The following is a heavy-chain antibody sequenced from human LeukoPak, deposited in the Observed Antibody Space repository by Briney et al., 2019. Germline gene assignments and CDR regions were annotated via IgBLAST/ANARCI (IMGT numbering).Heavy chain of an antibody. D-gene: IGHD6-19*01. CDR1: GGSISSYY. V-gene: IGHV4-59*12. Sequence: MTSETLSLTCTVSGGSISSYYWSWIRQPPGKGLEWIGYIYYSGSTYYNPSLKSRVTISVDTSKNQFSLKLSSVTAADTAVYYCARDIVPGQWLIGYFDYWGQGTLVTVSS. CDR3: ARDIVPGQWLIGYFDY. J-gene: IGHJ4*02. CDR2: IYYSGST.